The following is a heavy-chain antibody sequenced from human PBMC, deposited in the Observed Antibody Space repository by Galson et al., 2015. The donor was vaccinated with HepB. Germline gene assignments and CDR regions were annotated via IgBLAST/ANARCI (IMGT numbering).Heavy chain of an antibody. CDR1: GFTFSDYA. CDR2: VSYDGSNK. J-gene: IGHJ4*02. Sequence: SLRLSCAASGFTFSDYAMHWVRQAPGKGLEWVAVVSYDGSNKYYADSVKGRFTISRDNSKSTLYLQMNSLRAEDTAVYYCSRGWMLQLWPTFDYWGLGTLVTVSS. CDR3: SRGWMLQLWPTFDY. D-gene: IGHD2-8*01. V-gene: IGHV3-30-3*01.